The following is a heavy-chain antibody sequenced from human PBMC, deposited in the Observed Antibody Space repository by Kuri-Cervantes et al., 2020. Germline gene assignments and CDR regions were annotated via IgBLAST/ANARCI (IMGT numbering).Heavy chain of an antibody. D-gene: IGHD3-22*01. CDR2: IYHSGST. Sequence: SETLSLTCAVSGGSISSGGYSWSWIRQPPGKGLEWIGYIYHSGSTYYNPSLKSRVTISVDRSKNQFSLKLSSVTAADTAVYYCARGAQRYYYDSSGYKDYWGQGTLVTVSS. CDR3: ARGAQRYYYDSSGYKDY. CDR1: GGSISSGGYS. J-gene: IGHJ4*02. V-gene: IGHV4-30-2*01.